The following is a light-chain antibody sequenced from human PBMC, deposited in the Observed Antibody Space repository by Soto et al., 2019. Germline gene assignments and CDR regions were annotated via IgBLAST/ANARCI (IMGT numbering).Light chain of an antibody. V-gene: IGLV2-8*01. J-gene: IGLJ3*02. Sequence: QSALTQHPSASGSPGQSVTISCTGTSSDVGAYKYVSWYQQYPGKAPKLMIYEVSKRPSGVPDRFSGSKSGNTASLTVSGLQDEDEADYYCTSYVGSNIWVFGGGTKLTVL. CDR1: SSDVGAYKY. CDR2: EVS. CDR3: TSYVGSNIWV.